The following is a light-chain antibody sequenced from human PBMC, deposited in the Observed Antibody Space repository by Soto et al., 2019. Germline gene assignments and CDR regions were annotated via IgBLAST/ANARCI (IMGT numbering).Light chain of an antibody. J-gene: IGLJ2*01. V-gene: IGLV4-69*01. CDR3: QTWGTAIHDVV. Sequence: QLVLTQSPSASASLGASVKLTCTLSSGHSTYAIAWHQQQPEKGPRYLMKLNSDGSHSKGDGIPDRFSGSSSGAERHLTISSLQSEDEADYYCQTWGTAIHDVVFGGGTTVTVL. CDR1: SGHSTYA. CDR2: LNSDGSH.